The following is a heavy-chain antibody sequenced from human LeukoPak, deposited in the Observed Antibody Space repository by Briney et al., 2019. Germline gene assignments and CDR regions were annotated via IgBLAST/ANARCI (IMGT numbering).Heavy chain of an antibody. J-gene: IGHJ5*02. CDR3: ARSEKQLWPPGWFDP. Sequence: SETLSLTCTVSGGSISSYYWSWIRQPPGKGLEWIGYIYYSGSTNYNPSLKSRVTISVDTSKNQFSLKLSSVTAADTAVYYCARSEKQLWPPGWFDPWGQGTLVTVSS. CDR2: IYYSGST. CDR1: GGSISSYY. D-gene: IGHD5-18*01. V-gene: IGHV4-59*08.